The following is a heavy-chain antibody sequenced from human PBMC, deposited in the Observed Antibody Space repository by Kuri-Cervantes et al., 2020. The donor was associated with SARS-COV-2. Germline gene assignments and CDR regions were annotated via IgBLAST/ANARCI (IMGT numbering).Heavy chain of an antibody. CDR3: ARPAGGRVPAAGRYFDL. CDR2: INHSGST. V-gene: IGHV4-30-4*08. CDR1: GGSISSGDYY. Sequence: SETLSLTCTVSGGSISSGDYYWSWIRQPPGKGLEWIGEINHSGSTNYNPSLKSRVTISVDTSKNQFSLKLSSVTAADTAVYYCARPAGGRVPAAGRYFDLWGRGTLVTVSS. J-gene: IGHJ2*01. D-gene: IGHD2-2*01.